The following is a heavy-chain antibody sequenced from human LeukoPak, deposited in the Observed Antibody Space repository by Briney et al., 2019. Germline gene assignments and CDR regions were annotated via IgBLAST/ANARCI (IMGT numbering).Heavy chain of an antibody. J-gene: IGHJ4*02. CDR1: GYSISSGYY. V-gene: IGHV4-38-2*02. CDR3: ARGDVDTAMGGGFDY. Sequence: SETLSLTCTVSGYSISSGYYWGWIRRPPGKGLEWIGSIYHSGSTYYNPSLKSRVTISVDTSKNQFSLKLSSVTAADTAVYYCARGDVDTAMGGGFDYWGQGTLVTVSS. D-gene: IGHD5-18*01. CDR2: IYHSGST.